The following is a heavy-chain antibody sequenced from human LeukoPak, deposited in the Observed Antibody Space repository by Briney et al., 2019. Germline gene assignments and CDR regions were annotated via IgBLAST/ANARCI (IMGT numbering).Heavy chain of an antibody. V-gene: IGHV3-23*01. J-gene: IGHJ4*02. CDR1: GFAFSSQA. CDR2: ISDSGDIT. Sequence: GGSLRLSCAASGFAFSSQAMGWVRQAPGKGLEWVSVISDSGDITYYADSVKGRFTISRDNSKNTLYLQMNSLRADDTAIYYCAKDARRSDGWYFFDHWGQGALVTVSS. CDR3: AKDARRSDGWYFFDH. D-gene: IGHD6-19*01.